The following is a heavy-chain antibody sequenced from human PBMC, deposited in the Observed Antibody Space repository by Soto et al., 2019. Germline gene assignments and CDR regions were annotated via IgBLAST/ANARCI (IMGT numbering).Heavy chain of an antibody. D-gene: IGHD1-26*01. CDR3: AKDWLIGSGSYPDLWYFDY. V-gene: IGHV3-23*01. CDR2: ISGSGGST. J-gene: IGHJ4*02. CDR1: GFTFSSYA. Sequence: PGGSLRLSCAASGFTFSSYAMSWVRQAPGKGLEWVSAISGSGGSTYYADSVKGRFTISRDNSKNTLYLQMNSLRAEDTAVYYCAKDWLIGSGSYPDLWYFDYWGQGTLVTAPQ.